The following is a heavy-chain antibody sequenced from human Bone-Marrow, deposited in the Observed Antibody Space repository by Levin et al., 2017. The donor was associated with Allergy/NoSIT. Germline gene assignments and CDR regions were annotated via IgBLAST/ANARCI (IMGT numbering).Heavy chain of an antibody. D-gene: IGHD2-2*01. J-gene: IGHJ4*02. CDR2: IDPSGNT. Sequence: SQTLSLTCAVSNYSINSDFHWGWIRQPPGKGLEWIGSIDPSGNTYYNPSLKSRVTISMDTSENQFSLRLTSVTAADTAVYYCAKTLGYCSSDGCYYYFDSWGQGTLVTVSS. CDR1: NYSINSDFH. V-gene: IGHV4-38-2*01. CDR3: AKTLGYCSSDGCYYYFDS.